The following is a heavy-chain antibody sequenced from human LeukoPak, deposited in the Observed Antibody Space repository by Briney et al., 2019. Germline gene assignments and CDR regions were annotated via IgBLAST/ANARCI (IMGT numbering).Heavy chain of an antibody. CDR2: IYYSGST. D-gene: IGHD2-2*01. CDR3: ARGVMGPAAIQYFQH. Sequence: PSETLSLTCTVSGGSISSYYWSWIRQPPGKGLEWIGYIYYSGSTNYNPSLKSRVTISVDTSKNQFSLKLSSVTAADTAVYYCARGVMGPAAIQYFQHWGQGTLVTVSS. J-gene: IGHJ1*01. V-gene: IGHV4-59*08. CDR1: GGSISSYY.